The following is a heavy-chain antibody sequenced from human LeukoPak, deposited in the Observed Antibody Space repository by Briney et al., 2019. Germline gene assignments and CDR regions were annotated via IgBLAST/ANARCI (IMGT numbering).Heavy chain of an antibody. V-gene: IGHV3-21*01. J-gene: IGHJ4*02. Sequence: PGGSLRLSCAASGFTFSSYSMNWVRQAPGKGLEWVSSISSSSSYIYYADSVKGRFTISRDNAKNSLYLQMNSLRAEDTAVYYCARENREPDTALDYWGQGTLVTVSS. CDR1: GFTFSSYS. CDR3: ARENREPDTALDY. CDR2: ISSSSSYI. D-gene: IGHD5-18*01.